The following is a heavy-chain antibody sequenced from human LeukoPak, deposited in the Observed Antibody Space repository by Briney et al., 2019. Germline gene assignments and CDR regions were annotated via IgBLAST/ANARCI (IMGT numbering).Heavy chain of an antibody. CDR1: GYIFTQYG. V-gene: IGHV1-18*01. J-gene: IGHJ6*03. CDR2: ISTYNGNT. CDR3: ARRTGYNYYYMDV. D-gene: IGHD3/OR15-3a*01. Sequence: ASVKVSCKASGYIFTQYGISWVRQAPGQGLEWMASISTYNGNTNYAQNLQGRVTMTTDTSTSTAYMELRSLRPDDTAVYYCARRTGYNYYYMDVWGQGTTVTVSS.